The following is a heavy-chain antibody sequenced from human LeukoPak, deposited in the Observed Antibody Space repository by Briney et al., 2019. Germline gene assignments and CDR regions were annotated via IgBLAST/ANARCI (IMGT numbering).Heavy chain of an antibody. D-gene: IGHD5-18*01. V-gene: IGHV4-4*07. CDR2: IYPSGAT. CDR1: GGSVRSYY. J-gene: IGHJ4*02. Sequence: SETLSLTCSVSGGSVRSYYWSWIRRPPGKGLEWIGRIYPSGATHYNPSLKSRVTMSLDTSKSQFSLKLTSVTAADTAVYYCARRAPYSYEWSTLDYWGQGTLVTVSS. CDR3: ARRAPYSYEWSTLDY.